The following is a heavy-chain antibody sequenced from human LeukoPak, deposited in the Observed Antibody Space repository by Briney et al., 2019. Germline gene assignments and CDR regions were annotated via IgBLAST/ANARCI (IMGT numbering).Heavy chain of an antibody. V-gene: IGHV3-23*01. CDR1: GFTFSSYA. J-gene: IGHJ4*02. CDR3: AKETEYSSGWYGYFDY. D-gene: IGHD6-19*01. Sequence: GGSLRLSCAASGFTFSSYAMSWVRQAPGKGLEWVSAISGSGGSTYYADSVKGRFTISRDNSKNTLYLQMNSLRAEDTAVYYCAKETEYSSGWYGYFDYWGQGTLVTISS. CDR2: ISGSGGST.